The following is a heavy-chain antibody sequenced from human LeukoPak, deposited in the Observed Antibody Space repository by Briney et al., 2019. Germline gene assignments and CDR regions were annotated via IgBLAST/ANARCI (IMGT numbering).Heavy chain of an antibody. CDR2: IYYSGST. J-gene: IGHJ4*02. CDR3: ARLATGTTYYFDY. CDR1: GGSISSYY. Sequence: SETLSLTCTVSGGSISSYYLSWIRQPPGKGLEWIGYIYYSGSTKYNPSLKSRVTISADTSKTQFSLKLSSVTAADTAVYYCARLATGTTYYFDYWGQGTLVTVSS. D-gene: IGHD1-7*01. V-gene: IGHV4-59*08.